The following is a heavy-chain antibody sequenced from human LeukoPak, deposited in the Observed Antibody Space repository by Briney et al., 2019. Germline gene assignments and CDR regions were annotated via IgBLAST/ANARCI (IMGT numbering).Heavy chain of an antibody. V-gene: IGHV3-30*04. D-gene: IGHD1-26*01. J-gene: IGHJ4*02. CDR2: ISYDGSNT. Sequence: GGSLRLSCAASGFTFSTYAMHWVRQAPGKGLEWVAVISYDGSNTYYADSVKGRFTISRDNSKNTLCLQMNSLRAEDTAVYYCAREWELSILDYWGQGTLVTVSS. CDR1: GFTFSTYA. CDR3: AREWELSILDY.